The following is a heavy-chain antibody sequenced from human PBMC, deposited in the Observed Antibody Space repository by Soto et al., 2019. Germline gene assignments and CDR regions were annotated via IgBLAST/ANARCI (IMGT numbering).Heavy chain of an antibody. Sequence: EVQLVESGGGLVKPGGSLRLSCAASGITFSKAWMTWVRQAPGQGLEWVGRIRSNVDGGTIDYGAPVKGRFTISRDDSKDTVYLQMNSLKAEDTGVYFCVIQPRWESPGGDYWGQGTLVTVSS. D-gene: IGHD1-26*01. CDR3: VIQPRWESPGGDY. CDR2: IRSNVDGGTI. J-gene: IGHJ4*02. CDR1: GITFSKAW. V-gene: IGHV3-15*01.